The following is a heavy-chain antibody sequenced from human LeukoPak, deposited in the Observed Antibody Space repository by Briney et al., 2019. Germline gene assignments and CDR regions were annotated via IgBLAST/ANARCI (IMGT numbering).Heavy chain of an antibody. J-gene: IGHJ3*02. V-gene: IGHV3-53*01. D-gene: IGHD1/OR15-1a*01. CDR1: GFAVSTNH. Sequence: PGGSLRLSCAASGFAVSTNHVTWVRQAPGKGLEWVSLVSLSDNIFYADSVKGRFTISRDNSKSTVHLQMDSLRVDDTAVYYCAKVATPNTLDALDIWGQGTLVTVSS. CDR2: VSLSDNI. CDR3: AKVATPNTLDALDI.